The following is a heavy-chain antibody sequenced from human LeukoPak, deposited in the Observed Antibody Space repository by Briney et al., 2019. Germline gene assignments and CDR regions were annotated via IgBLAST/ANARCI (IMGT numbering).Heavy chain of an antibody. V-gene: IGHV4-59*01. Sequence: PSETLSLTCTVSGGSISSYYWSWIRQPPGKGLEWIGYIYYSGSTNYNPSLKSRVTISVDTSKNQFSLKLCSVTAADTAVYYCARDRPYSSSWYTIDYWGQGTLVTVSS. CDR1: GGSISSYY. CDR2: IYYSGST. CDR3: ARDRPYSSSWYTIDY. J-gene: IGHJ4*02. D-gene: IGHD6-13*01.